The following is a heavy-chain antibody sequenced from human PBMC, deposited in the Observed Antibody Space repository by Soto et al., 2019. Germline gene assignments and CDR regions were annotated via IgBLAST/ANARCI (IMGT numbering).Heavy chain of an antibody. D-gene: IGHD3-10*01. CDR1: GGSISSGRYY. CDR3: ARASWFGGALDV. CDR2: IYYSGST. J-gene: IGHJ6*02. V-gene: IGHV4-31*03. Sequence: QVQLQESGPGLVKPSQTLSLTCTVSGGSISSGRYYWSWIRQHPGKGLEWIGYIYYSGSTFYNPSLKSRVTISVDTSNNQFSLKLNSMTAADTAVYYCARASWFGGALDVWGQGTTVSVSS.